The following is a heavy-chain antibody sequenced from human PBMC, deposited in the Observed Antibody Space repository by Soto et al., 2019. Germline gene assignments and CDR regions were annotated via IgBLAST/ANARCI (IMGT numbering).Heavy chain of an antibody. V-gene: IGHV3-30*18. Sequence: GGSLRLSCAVYGFTFSNYGMHWVRQAPGKGLEWVALIPDDGTNKYFVDSVKGRFTISRDTSKNMLYLQMNRLRAEDTAVYYCAKDYLGSSKAFDIWGRGTVVTVSS. CDR1: GFTFSNYG. CDR2: IPDDGTNK. D-gene: IGHD2-2*01. CDR3: AKDYLGSSKAFDI. J-gene: IGHJ3*02.